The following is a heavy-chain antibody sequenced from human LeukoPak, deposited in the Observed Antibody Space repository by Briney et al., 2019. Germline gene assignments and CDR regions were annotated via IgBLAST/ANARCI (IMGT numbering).Heavy chain of an antibody. CDR2: INSDGINT. D-gene: IGHD3-22*01. J-gene: IGHJ5*02. V-gene: IGHV3-74*01. Sequence: GGSLRLSCAASGFTFSNYWMHWVRQAPGKGLVWVSRINSDGINTVYADSVKGRFTISRDNAKNTLNLQMNSLRAEDTAVYYCARDLGQYYDTSDNWFDPWGQGTLVTVSS. CDR1: GFTFSNYW. CDR3: ARDLGQYYDTSDNWFDP.